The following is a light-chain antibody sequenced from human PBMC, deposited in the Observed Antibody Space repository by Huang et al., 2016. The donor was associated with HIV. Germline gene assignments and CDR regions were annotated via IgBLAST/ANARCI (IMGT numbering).Light chain of an antibody. Sequence: IQLTQSPPSVSASVGDTVTFTCRASQDITTFLAWYQQKPVNAPQLLISGAATLQNEVPSRFRGSGSGTDFTLTISSLQPEDIATYYCQQLTTYPITFGPGTRLEIK. CDR3: QQLTTYPIT. CDR1: QDITTF. V-gene: IGKV1-9*01. CDR2: GAA. J-gene: IGKJ5*01.